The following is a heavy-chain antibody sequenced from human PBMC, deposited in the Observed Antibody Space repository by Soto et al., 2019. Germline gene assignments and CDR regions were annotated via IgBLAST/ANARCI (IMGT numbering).Heavy chain of an antibody. CDR3: ATGGVQYVVSGLYPFQY. D-gene: IGHD2-15*01. V-gene: IGHV3-30*15. CDR1: GFTLNTYA. CDR2: ISYNGKNK. J-gene: IGHJ4*02. Sequence: QVQLVESGGGVVQLGTSLRLSCAASGFTLNTYAMHWVRQVPGKGLEWVAFISYNGKNKYYGNSVKGRFTISRDDSANTLYLQRSGLRSEDTAVYYWATGGVQYVVSGLYPFQYWGRGTLVPVSS.